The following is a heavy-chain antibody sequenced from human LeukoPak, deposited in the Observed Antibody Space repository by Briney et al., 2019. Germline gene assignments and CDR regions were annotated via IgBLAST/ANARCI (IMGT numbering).Heavy chain of an antibody. CDR3: ARSTYCSGGSCYLPFDY. Sequence: PSETLSLTCTVSGGSISSGDYYWSWIRQPPGKGLEWIGYIYYSGSTYYNPSLKSRVTISVDTSKNQFSLKLSSVAAADTAVYYCARSTYCSGGSCYLPFDYWGQGTLVTASS. CDR2: IYYSGST. V-gene: IGHV4-30-4*01. J-gene: IGHJ4*02. D-gene: IGHD2-15*01. CDR1: GGSISSGDYY.